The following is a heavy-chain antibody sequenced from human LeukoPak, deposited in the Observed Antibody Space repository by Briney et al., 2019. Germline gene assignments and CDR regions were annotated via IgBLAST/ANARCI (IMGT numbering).Heavy chain of an antibody. CDR3: AKSGDSSSGIDY. V-gene: IGHV3-23*01. CDR2: IRGTGGST. D-gene: IGHD6-6*01. CDR1: GFTFSSYA. J-gene: IGHJ4*02. Sequence: PGGSLRLSCAASGFTFSSYAMSWVRQPPGKGLEWVSAIRGTGGSTYYADSVKGRFTISRDNSKNTLYLQMYSLRAEDTAVYYCAKSGDSSSGIDYWGQGTLVTVSS.